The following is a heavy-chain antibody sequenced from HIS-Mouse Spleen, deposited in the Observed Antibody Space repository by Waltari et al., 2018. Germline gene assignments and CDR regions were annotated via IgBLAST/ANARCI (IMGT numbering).Heavy chain of an antibody. CDR3: AKDTSGSYSDY. J-gene: IGHJ4*02. V-gene: IGHV3-30*18. Sequence: QVQLVESGGGVVQPGRSLRLSCAASGFTFSSYGMHRVRQAPGKGLEWVAVISYDGSNKYYADSVKGRFTISRDNSKNTLYLQMNSLRAEDTAVYYCAKDTSGSYSDYWGQGTLVTVSS. CDR1: GFTFSSYG. CDR2: ISYDGSNK. D-gene: IGHD1-26*01.